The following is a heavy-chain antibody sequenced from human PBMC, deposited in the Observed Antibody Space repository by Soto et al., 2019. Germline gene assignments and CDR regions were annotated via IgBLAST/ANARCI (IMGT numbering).Heavy chain of an antibody. Sequence: GGSLRLSCAAAGFTISDSYMDWVRQAPGKGLEWVSAISGSGGSTYYADSVKGRFTISRDNSKNTLYLQMNSLRAEDTAVYYCAKDLRIAARPGPRYFDLWGRGTLVTVSS. D-gene: IGHD6-6*01. CDR3: AKDLRIAARPGPRYFDL. V-gene: IGHV3-23*01. J-gene: IGHJ2*01. CDR1: GFTISDSY. CDR2: ISGSGGST.